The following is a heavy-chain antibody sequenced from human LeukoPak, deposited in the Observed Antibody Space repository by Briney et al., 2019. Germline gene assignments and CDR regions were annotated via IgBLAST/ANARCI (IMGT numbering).Heavy chain of an antibody. CDR1: GYTFTGYY. J-gene: IGHJ4*02. D-gene: IGHD5-18*01. Sequence: ASVKVSCKASGYTFTGYYMHWVRQAPGQGLEWMGWINPNSGGTNYAQKFQGRVTMTRDTSISTAYMELSRLRSDDTAVYYCASSIQLWLGIQFSPVTGYDLHYWGQGTLVTVSS. CDR3: ASSIQLWLGIQFSPVTGYDLHY. V-gene: IGHV1-2*02. CDR2: INPNSGGT.